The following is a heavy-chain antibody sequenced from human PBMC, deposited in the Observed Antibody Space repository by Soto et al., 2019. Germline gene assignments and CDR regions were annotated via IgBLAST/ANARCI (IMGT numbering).Heavy chain of an antibody. Sequence: PGGSLRLSCAASGFTFSSYAMSWVRQAPGKGLEWVSAISGSGVSTYYADSVKGRFTISRDNSKNTLYLQMNSLRAEDTAVYYCARKEGPYYYGSGPPLDYRGQGTLVTVSS. J-gene: IGHJ4*02. CDR1: GFTFSSYA. D-gene: IGHD3-10*01. CDR2: ISGSGVST. CDR3: ARKEGPYYYGSGPPLDY. V-gene: IGHV3-23*01.